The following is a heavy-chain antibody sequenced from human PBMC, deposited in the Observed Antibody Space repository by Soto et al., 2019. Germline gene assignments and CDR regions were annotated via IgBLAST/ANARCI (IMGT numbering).Heavy chain of an antibody. CDR1: GFPFRNYW. CDR3: ARDGWYRGTYEDAGATLDY. V-gene: IGHV3-74*03. J-gene: IGHJ4*02. Sequence: EVQLVQSGGGLVQPGGSLRLSCAASGFPFRNYWMHWVRQVPGKGLVWVSRINSDGGTTTYADSVKGRFTISRDNAKSTVYLQMNSLRAEDTAVYYCARDGWYRGTYEDAGATLDYWGQGTLVTVSS. D-gene: IGHD1-26*01. CDR2: INSDGGTT.